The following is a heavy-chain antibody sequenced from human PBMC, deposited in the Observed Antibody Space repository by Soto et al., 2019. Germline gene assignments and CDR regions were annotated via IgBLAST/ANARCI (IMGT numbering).Heavy chain of an antibody. V-gene: IGHV4-34*01. CDR1: GGSFSGYY. D-gene: IGHD1-26*01. J-gene: IGHJ6*02. CDR3: ARGAIVGYIGWYYYYGMDV. CDR2: INHSGST. Sequence: PSETLSLTCAVYGGSFSGYYWSWIRQPPGKGLEWIGEINHSGSTNYNPSLKSRVTISVDTSKNQFSLKLSSVTAADTAVYYCARGAIVGYIGWYYYYGMDVWGQGTTVTVSS.